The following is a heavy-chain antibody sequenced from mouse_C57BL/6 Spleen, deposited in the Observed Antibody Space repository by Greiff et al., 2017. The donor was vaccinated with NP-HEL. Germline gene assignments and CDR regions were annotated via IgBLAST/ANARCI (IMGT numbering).Heavy chain of an antibody. Sequence: VQRVESGPELVKPGASVKISCKASGYAFSSSWMNWVKQRPGKGLEWIGRIYPGDGDTNYNGKFKGKATLTADKSSSTAYMQLSSLTSEDSAVYFCARGGTFYSNYVFDDWGQGTTLTVSS. V-gene: IGHV1-82*01. CDR1: GYAFSSSW. J-gene: IGHJ2*01. CDR2: IYPGDGDT. CDR3: ARGGTFYSNYVFDD. D-gene: IGHD2-5*01.